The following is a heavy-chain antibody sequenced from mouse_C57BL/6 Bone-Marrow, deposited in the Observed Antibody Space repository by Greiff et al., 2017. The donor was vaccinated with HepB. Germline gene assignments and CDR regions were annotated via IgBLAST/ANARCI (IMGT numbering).Heavy chain of an antibody. CDR1: GYTFTDYY. V-gene: IGHV1-26*01. CDR3: ARRLLWSYRWFAY. D-gene: IGHD2-1*01. CDR2: INPNNGGT. Sequence: EVQLQQSGPELVKPGASVKISCKASGYTFTDYYMNWVKQSHGKSLEWIGDINPNNGGTSYNQKFKGKATLTVDKSSSTAYMELRSLTSEDSAVYYCARRLLWSYRWFAYWGQGTLVTVSA. J-gene: IGHJ3*01.